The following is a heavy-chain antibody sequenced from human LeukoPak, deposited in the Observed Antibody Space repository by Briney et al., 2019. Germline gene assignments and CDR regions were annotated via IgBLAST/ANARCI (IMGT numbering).Heavy chain of an antibody. CDR1: GYTFTSYG. V-gene: IGHV1-18*01. CDR3: ARGITARRTLSGYYYYMDV. Sequence: ASVKVSCKASGYTFTSYGISWVRQAPGQGLEWMGWISAYNGNTNYAQKLQGRVTMTTDTSMSTAYMELRSLRSDDTAVYYCARGITARRTLSGYYYYMDVWGKGTTVTVSS. J-gene: IGHJ6*03. D-gene: IGHD6-6*01. CDR2: ISAYNGNT.